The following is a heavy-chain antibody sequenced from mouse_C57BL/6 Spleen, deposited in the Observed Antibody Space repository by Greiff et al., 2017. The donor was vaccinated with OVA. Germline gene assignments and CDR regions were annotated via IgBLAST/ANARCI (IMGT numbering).Heavy chain of an antibody. J-gene: IGHJ4*01. D-gene: IGHD2-2*01. CDR1: GYAFSSSW. Sequence: VQLQQSGPELVKPGASVKISCKASGYAFSSSWMNWVKQRPGKGLEWIGRIYPGDGDTNYNGKFKGKATLTADKSSSTAYMQLSSLTSEDSAVYFCASDYGYDYDAMDYWGQGTSVTVSS. CDR3: ASDYGYDYDAMDY. CDR2: IYPGDGDT. V-gene: IGHV1-82*01.